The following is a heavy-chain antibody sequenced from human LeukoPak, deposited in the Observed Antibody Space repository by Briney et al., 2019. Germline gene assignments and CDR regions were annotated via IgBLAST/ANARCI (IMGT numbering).Heavy chain of an antibody. Sequence: PGGSLRLSCAASGFTVSSKYMSWVRQAPGKGLEWVSIIYSGGSTNYADPVQGRFTISRDSSKNTLYLQMNSLRGEDTAVYYCTSGTYYSPFDYWGQGTLVTVSS. CDR3: TSGTYYSPFDY. CDR1: GFTVSSKY. J-gene: IGHJ4*02. D-gene: IGHD3-10*01. CDR2: IYSGGST. V-gene: IGHV3-53*01.